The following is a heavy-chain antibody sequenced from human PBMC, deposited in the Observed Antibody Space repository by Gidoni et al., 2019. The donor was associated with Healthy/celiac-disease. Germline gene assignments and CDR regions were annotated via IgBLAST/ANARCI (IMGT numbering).Heavy chain of an antibody. CDR1: GGSIRSGGYS. CDR2: IYHSGST. J-gene: IGHJ6*03. CDR3: AAYRLSEAYYYMDV. V-gene: IGHV4-30-2*01. Sequence: QLQLQESGSGLVKPSQTLSLTCAVSGGSIRSGGYSWRWIRQPPGEGLEWIGDIYHSGSTYYNPSLKSRVTISVDRSKNQFSLKLSSVTAADTAVYYCAAYRLSEAYYYMDVWGKGTTVTVSS. D-gene: IGHD4-4*01.